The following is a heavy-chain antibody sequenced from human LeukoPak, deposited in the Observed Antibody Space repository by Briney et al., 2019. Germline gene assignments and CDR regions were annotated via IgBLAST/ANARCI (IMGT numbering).Heavy chain of an antibody. CDR1: GGSISSYY. CDR3: ASYYDSSGLAWVFDY. D-gene: IGHD3-22*01. V-gene: IGHV4-59*01. Sequence: PSETLSLTCTVSGGSISSYYWSWIRQPPGKGLEWIGYIYYSGSTNYNPSLKSRVTISVDTSKNQFSLKLSSVTAADTAVYYCASYYDSSGLAWVFDYWAREPWSPSPQ. CDR2: IYYSGST. J-gene: IGHJ4*02.